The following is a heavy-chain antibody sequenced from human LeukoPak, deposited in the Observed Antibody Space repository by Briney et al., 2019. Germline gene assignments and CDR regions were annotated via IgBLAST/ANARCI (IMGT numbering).Heavy chain of an antibody. D-gene: IGHD5-12*01. J-gene: IGHJ5*02. Sequence: PSETLSLTCTVSGGSISSYYWSWIRQPPGKGLEWIGYIYYSGSTNYNPSLKSRVTISVDTSKNQFSLKLSSVTAADTAAYYCARHWLQFQGWFDPWGQGTLVTVSS. CDR3: ARHWLQFQGWFDP. V-gene: IGHV4-59*08. CDR1: GGSISSYY. CDR2: IYYSGST.